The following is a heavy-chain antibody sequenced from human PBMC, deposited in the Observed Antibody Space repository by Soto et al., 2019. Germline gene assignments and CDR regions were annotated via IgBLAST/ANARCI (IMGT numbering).Heavy chain of an antibody. V-gene: IGHV1-8*01. D-gene: IGHD5-12*01. CDR3: ARMGYSGYDYYYYYSMDV. J-gene: IGHJ6*02. CDR2: MNPNSGNT. CDR1: GYTFTSYD. Sequence: ASVKVSCKASGYTFTSYDINWVRQATGQGLEWMGWMNPNSGNTGYAQKFQGRVTMTRNTSISTAYMELSSLRSEDTAVYYCARMGYSGYDYYYYYSMDVWGQGTTVTVSS.